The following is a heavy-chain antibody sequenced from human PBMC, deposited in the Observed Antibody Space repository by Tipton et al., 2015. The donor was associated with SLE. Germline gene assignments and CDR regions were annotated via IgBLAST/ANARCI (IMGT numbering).Heavy chain of an antibody. J-gene: IGHJ3*02. CDR3: AKGLSPRDAFDI. CDR2: IGTGGDT. V-gene: IGHV3-13*01. CDR1: GFTFSSSD. Sequence: SLRLSCAASGFTFSSSDMHWVRQATGKGLEWVSAIGTGGDTYYPGSVKGRFTISRENAKNSLYLQMNSLRAADTAVYYCAKGLSPRDAFDIWGQGTMVVVSS.